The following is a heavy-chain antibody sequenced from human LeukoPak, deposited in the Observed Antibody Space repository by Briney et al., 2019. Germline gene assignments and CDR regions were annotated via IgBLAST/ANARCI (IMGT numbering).Heavy chain of an antibody. V-gene: IGHV4-59*01. J-gene: IGHJ4*02. D-gene: IGHD6-13*01. CDR3: ARVAYSSSWYLDSAFDY. Sequence: SETLSLTCTVSGGSISSYDGSWIRQPPGKGREWGGYIYYSGSANYNPSLKSRVTISVDTSKNQSYLKPSSVTAADTAVYYCARVAYSSSWYLDSAFDYWGPGTLVTVSS. CDR1: GGSISSYD. CDR2: IYYSGSA.